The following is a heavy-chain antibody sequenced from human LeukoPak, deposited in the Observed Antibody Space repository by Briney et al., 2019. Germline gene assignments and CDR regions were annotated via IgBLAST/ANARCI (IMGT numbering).Heavy chain of an antibody. V-gene: IGHV3-21*01. CDR1: GFTFSSYS. Sequence: PGGSLGLSCAASGFTFSSYSMNWVRRAPGKGLEWVSSISSSSSYIYYADSVKGRFTISRDNAKNSLYLQMNSLRAEDTAVYYCARGWGSSAEYFQHWGQGTLVTVSS. J-gene: IGHJ1*01. CDR2: ISSSSSYI. CDR3: ARGWGSSAEYFQH. D-gene: IGHD7-27*01.